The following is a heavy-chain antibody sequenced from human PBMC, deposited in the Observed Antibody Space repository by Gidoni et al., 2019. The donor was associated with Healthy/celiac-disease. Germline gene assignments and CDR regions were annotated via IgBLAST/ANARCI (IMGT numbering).Heavy chain of an antibody. D-gene: IGHD6-13*01. V-gene: IGHV3-48*02. CDR3: ARDRDSSSWGSFDY. Sequence: SSSSSTIYYADSVKGRFTISRDNAKNSLYLQMNSLRDEDTTVYYCARDRDSSSWGSFDYWGQGTLVTVSS. CDR2: SSSSSTI. J-gene: IGHJ4*02.